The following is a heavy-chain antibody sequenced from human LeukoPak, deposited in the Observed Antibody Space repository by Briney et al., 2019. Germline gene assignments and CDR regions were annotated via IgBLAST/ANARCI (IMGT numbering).Heavy chain of an antibody. CDR1: GFTFSSYS. V-gene: IGHV3-21*01. Sequence: PGGSLRLSCAASGFTFSSYSMNWVRQAPGKGLEWVSSISSSSSYIYYADSVKGRFTISRDNAKNSLYLQMNSLRAEDTAVYYCARLLPLVMGDYYMDVWGKGTTVTVSS. D-gene: IGHD2-21*01. J-gene: IGHJ6*03. CDR3: ARLLPLVMGDYYMDV. CDR2: ISSSSSYI.